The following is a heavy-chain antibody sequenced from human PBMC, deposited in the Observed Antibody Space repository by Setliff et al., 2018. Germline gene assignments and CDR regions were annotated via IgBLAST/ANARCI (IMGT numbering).Heavy chain of an antibody. CDR2: AYYTGSS. Sequence: SETLSLTCTVSGGSISSSSFYWVWIRQPPGKGPEWIGGAYYTGSSYYNPSLGGRVTISVAASENQFSLKLTSVTAADTGVYYCGRGFSRIEGWGNWFDPWGQGILVTSPQ. CDR3: GRGFSRIEGWGNWFDP. V-gene: IGHV4-39*01. CDR1: GGSISSSSFY. J-gene: IGHJ5*02. D-gene: IGHD2-15*01.